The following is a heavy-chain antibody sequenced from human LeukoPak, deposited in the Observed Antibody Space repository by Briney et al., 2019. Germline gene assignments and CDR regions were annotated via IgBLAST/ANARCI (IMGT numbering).Heavy chain of an antibody. CDR2: INPNSGGT. CDR3: AREGYCGYGGEKGFDY. D-gene: IGHD5-12*01. V-gene: IGHV1-2*06. CDR1: GYTFTGYY. J-gene: IGHJ4*02. Sequence: ASVKVSCKASGYTFTGYYTHWVRQAPGQGLEWMGRINPNSGGTNYAQKFQGRVTMTRDTSISTAYMELSRLRSDDTAVYYCAREGYCGYGGEKGFDYWGQGTLVTVSS.